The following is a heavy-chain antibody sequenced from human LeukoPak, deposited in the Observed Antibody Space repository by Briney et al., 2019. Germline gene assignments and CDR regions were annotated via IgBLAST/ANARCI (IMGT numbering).Heavy chain of an antibody. J-gene: IGHJ6*03. CDR1: GYSFTSYW. D-gene: IGHD2-8*01. Sequence: GESLKISCKGSGYSFTSYWTGWVRQVPGKGLEWMGIIYPDDSDTRYSPSFEGQVIISVDKSISTAYLQWSSLNASDTATYYCARHGHCTNGVCYSNYYYYMDVWGKGTTVTVSS. CDR2: IYPDDSDT. CDR3: ARHGHCTNGVCYSNYYYYMDV. V-gene: IGHV5-51*01.